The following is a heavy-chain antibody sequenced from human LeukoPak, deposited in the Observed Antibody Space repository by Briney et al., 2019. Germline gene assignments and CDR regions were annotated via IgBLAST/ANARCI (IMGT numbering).Heavy chain of an antibody. CDR1: GGGTFSTHG. Sequence: ASVKVSCKVSGGGTFSTHGISWVRQAPGQGLEWMGRIIPIVGTINYAQKFQDRVTITADKSTSTVHMDLSSLRSEDTAVYYCTRGFGVAYYYYMDVWDEGTTVIVSS. CDR2: IIPIVGTI. CDR3: TRGFGVAYYYYMDV. J-gene: IGHJ6*03. V-gene: IGHV1-69*04. D-gene: IGHD3-3*01.